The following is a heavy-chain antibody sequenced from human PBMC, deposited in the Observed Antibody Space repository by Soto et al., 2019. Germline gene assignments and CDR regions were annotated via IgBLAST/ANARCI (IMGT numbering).Heavy chain of an antibody. D-gene: IGHD6-19*01. J-gene: IGHJ4*02. Sequence: SETLSLTCAVSGYSISSGYYWGCVRQPPGKGVEWIGSLYHSGSTYYNPSLKSRVTISVDTSKNQFSLKLSSVTAADTAVYYCARDSSGGYGGYYFDYWGQGTLVTVSS. V-gene: IGHV4-38-2*02. CDR3: ARDSSGGYGGYYFDY. CDR1: GYSISSGYY. CDR2: LYHSGST.